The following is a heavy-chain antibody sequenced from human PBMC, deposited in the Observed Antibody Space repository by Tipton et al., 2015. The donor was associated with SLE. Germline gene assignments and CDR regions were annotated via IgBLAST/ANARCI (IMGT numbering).Heavy chain of an antibody. CDR2: IYHRGST. CDR1: GYSISSGYY. V-gene: IGHV4-38-2*02. D-gene: IGHD2-15*01. Sequence: TLSLTCTVSGYSISSGYYWGWIRQPPGEGLEWIGSIYHRGSTYYNPSLKSRVTISVDTPKNQFSLKLSSVTAADTAVYYCASGVEGGGFDYWGQGTLVTVSS. J-gene: IGHJ4*02. CDR3: ASGVEGGGFDY.